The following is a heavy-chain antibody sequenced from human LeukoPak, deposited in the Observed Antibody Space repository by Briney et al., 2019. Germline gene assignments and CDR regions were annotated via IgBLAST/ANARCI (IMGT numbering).Heavy chain of an antibody. J-gene: IGHJ4*02. Sequence: GGSLRLSCAAFGFTLSSYGLNWVRQAPGKGLEWVSGISGSGGGTYYGDSVKGRFTISRDNSKNTLYLQMNSLRAEDTAIYYCARDSKSLKSLDYCAQGTLVTVSS. V-gene: IGHV3-23*01. CDR3: ARDSKSLKSLDY. D-gene: IGHD2/OR15-2a*01. CDR1: GFTLSSYG. CDR2: ISGSGGGT.